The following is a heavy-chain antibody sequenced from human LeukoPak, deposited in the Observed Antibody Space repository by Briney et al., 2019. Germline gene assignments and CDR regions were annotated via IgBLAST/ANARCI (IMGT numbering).Heavy chain of an antibody. Sequence: TVKVSCKASGGTFSSYAISWVRQAPGQGLEWMGGIIPIFGTANYAQKFQGRITITTDESTSTAYMELSSLRSEDTAVYYCASHDFGVVIGYYYYMDVWGKGTTVTVSS. CDR3: ASHDFGVVIGYYYYMDV. CDR1: GGTFSSYA. V-gene: IGHV1-69*05. CDR2: IIPIFGTA. J-gene: IGHJ6*03. D-gene: IGHD3-3*01.